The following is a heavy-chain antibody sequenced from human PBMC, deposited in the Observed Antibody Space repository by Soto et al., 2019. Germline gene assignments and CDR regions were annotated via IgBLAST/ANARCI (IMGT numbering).Heavy chain of an antibody. CDR3: ARGPGGPDGPGDY. J-gene: IGHJ4*02. V-gene: IGHV1-3*01. Sequence: ASVKVSCKASGYTFTSYAMHWVRQAPGQRLEWMGWINAGNGNTKYSQRFQGRVTITRDTSASTVYMELSSLRSEDTAVYYCARGPGGPDGPGDYWGQGTLVTVSS. CDR2: INAGNGNT. CDR1: GYTFTSYA. D-gene: IGHD2-15*01.